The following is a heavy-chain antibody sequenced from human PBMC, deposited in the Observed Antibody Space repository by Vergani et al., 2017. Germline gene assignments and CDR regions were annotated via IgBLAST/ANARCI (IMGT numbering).Heavy chain of an antibody. D-gene: IGHD4-11*01. J-gene: IGHJ5*02. Sequence: QVQLQESGPGLVKPSETLSLTCTVSGGSISSYYWSWIRQPPGKGLEWIGYIYYSGSTNYNPSLKSRATISVDTSKNQFSLKLSSVTAADTAVYYCAKFRSDYSVRGGFDPWGQGTLVTVSS. CDR2: IYYSGST. V-gene: IGHV4-59*08. CDR3: AKFRSDYSVRGGFDP. CDR1: GGSISSYY.